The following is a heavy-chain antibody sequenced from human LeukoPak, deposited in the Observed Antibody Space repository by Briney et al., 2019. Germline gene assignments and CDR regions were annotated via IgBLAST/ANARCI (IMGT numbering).Heavy chain of an antibody. D-gene: IGHD3-3*01. Sequence: SETLSLTCTVSGGSIGSGGYYWSWIRQHPGKGLEWIGYIYYSGSTYYNPSLKSRVTISVDTSKNQFSLKLSSVTAADTAVYYCARGAFWSGYYLANYYYYGMDVWGQGTTVTVSS. V-gene: IGHV4-31*03. CDR3: ARGAFWSGYYLANYYYYGMDV. CDR2: IYYSGST. CDR1: GGSIGSGGYY. J-gene: IGHJ6*02.